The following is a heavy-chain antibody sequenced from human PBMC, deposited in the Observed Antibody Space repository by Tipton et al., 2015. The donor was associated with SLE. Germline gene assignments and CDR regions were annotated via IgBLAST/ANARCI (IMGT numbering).Heavy chain of an antibody. J-gene: IGHJ4*02. CDR3: ARLKSIAARPYYFDY. CDR2: IYHSGST. D-gene: IGHD6-6*01. Sequence: TLSLTCAVSGYSISSGYYWGWIRQPPGKGLEWIGSIYHSGSTYYNPSLKSRVTISVDTSKNQFSLKLSSVTAADTAVYYCARLKSIAARPYYFDYWGQGTLVTVSS. CDR1: GYSISSGYY. V-gene: IGHV4-38-2*01.